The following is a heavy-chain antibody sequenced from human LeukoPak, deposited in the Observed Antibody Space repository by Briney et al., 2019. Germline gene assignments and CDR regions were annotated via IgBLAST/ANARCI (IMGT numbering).Heavy chain of an antibody. V-gene: IGHV3-48*01. CDR1: GFTFSGYI. CDR3: ARRCSSTSCYRGENWFDP. CDR2: IGTSGNTI. D-gene: IGHD2-2*02. Sequence: GGSLRLSCAASGFTFSGYIMNWVRQAPGKGLEWVSFIGTSGNTIYYADSVKGRFTVSRDNAKNSLYLQMNSLRAEDTAVYYCARRCSSTSCYRGENWFDPWGQGTLVTVSS. J-gene: IGHJ5*02.